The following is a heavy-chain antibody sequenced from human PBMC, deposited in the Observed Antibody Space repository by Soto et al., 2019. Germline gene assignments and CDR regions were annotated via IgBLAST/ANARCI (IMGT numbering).Heavy chain of an antibody. V-gene: IGHV4-31*03. CDR3: ARLRDYYNSSGYPQGFYFDY. D-gene: IGHD3-22*01. CDR2: ILYSGSA. CDR1: GGSINSATYY. Sequence: QVQLQESGPGLVNPSQTLALTCSVSGGSINSATYYWSWVRQRPGKGLEWIGHILYSGSAYYNASLKTRLTISVDTSKNQFSLKLSSVTAADTAVYYCARLRDYYNSSGYPQGFYFDYWGQGTLVTVSS. J-gene: IGHJ4*02.